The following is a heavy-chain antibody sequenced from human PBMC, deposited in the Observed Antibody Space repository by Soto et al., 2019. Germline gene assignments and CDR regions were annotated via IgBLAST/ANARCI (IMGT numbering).Heavy chain of an antibody. J-gene: IGHJ5*02. D-gene: IGHD6-13*01. V-gene: IGHV1-18*01. CDR3: ARAHLYSSSRNNWFDP. CDR2: ISTNSGNT. Sequence: ASVKVTCTNSGYMFTIHGISWVRQVPGQGLEWMGWISTNSGNTKFAQNFQDRVTLTTDTSTSTAYMELRSLRSEDTAVYYCARAHLYSSSRNNWFDPWGQGTLVTVSS. CDR1: GYMFTIHG.